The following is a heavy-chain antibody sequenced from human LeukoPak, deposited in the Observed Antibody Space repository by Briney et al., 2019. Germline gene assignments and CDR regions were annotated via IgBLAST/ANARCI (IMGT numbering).Heavy chain of an antibody. CDR2: INPSGGST. Sequence: ASVKVSCKASGYTFTSYYMRWVRQAPGQGLEWMGIINPSGGSTSYAQKFQGRVTMTRDISTSTVYMELSSLRSEDTAVYYCAREGSASGAYYYMDVWGKGTTVTVSS. V-gene: IGHV1-46*01. J-gene: IGHJ6*03. D-gene: IGHD2-2*01. CDR1: GYTFTSYY. CDR3: AREGSASGAYYYMDV.